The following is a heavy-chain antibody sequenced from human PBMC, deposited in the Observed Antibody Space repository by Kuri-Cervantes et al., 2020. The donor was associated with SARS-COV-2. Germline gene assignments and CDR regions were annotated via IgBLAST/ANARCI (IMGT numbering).Heavy chain of an antibody. Sequence: GGSLRLSCAASGFTFNTCAMHWVRQAPGKGLEWVTMISSDGRNKNYADSVKGRFTISRDNSKNTLYLQINSLRSEDTAIFYCASARVGALDLWGQGALVTVSS. CDR2: ISSDGRNK. J-gene: IGHJ5*02. CDR1: GFTFNTCA. D-gene: IGHD2-21*01. V-gene: IGHV3-30*04. CDR3: ASARVGALDL.